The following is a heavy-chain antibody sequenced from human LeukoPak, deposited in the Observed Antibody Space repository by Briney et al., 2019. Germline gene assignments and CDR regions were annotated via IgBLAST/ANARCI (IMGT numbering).Heavy chain of an antibody. CDR3: ASGADAFDI. CDR1: GFTFSSYT. J-gene: IGHJ3*02. CDR2: IKQDGSEK. V-gene: IGHV3-7*03. Sequence: GGSLRLSCAASGFTFSSYTMHWIRQAPGKGLEWVANIKQDGSEKYYVDSVKGRFTISRDNAKNSLYLQMNSLRAEDTAVYYCASGADAFDIWGQGTMVTVSS.